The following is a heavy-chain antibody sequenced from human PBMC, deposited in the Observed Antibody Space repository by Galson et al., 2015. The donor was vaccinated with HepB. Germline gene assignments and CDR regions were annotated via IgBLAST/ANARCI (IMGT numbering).Heavy chain of an antibody. Sequence: SVKVSCKASGYTFLIYGISWVRQAPGQGLEWMGWISAYERDTEYTQKVQGRVTMTIDTSTSTAYMELRSLRSDDTAVYYCASGRDYDILTGYPFDFWGQGTLVTVSS. V-gene: IGHV1-18*04. CDR2: ISAYERDT. D-gene: IGHD3-9*01. CDR3: ASGRDYDILTGYPFDF. J-gene: IGHJ4*02. CDR1: GYTFLIYG.